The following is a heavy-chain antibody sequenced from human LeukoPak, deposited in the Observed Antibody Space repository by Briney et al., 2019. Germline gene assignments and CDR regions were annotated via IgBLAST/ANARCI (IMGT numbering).Heavy chain of an antibody. CDR2: IYYSGST. J-gene: IGHJ3*02. CDR3: ARGYDAFDI. D-gene: IGHD5-12*01. Sequence: SETLSLTCTVSGGSISSYYWSWIRQPPGKGLEWIGYIYYSGSTNYNPSLRSRVTISVDTSKNQFSLKVSSVTAADTAVYYCARGYDAFDIWGHGTMVTVSS. CDR1: GGSISSYY. V-gene: IGHV4-59*01.